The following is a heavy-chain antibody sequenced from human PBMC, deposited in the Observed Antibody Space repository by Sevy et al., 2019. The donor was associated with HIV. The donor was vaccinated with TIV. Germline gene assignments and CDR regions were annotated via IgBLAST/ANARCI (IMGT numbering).Heavy chain of an antibody. J-gene: IGHJ4*02. D-gene: IGHD2-2*01. CDR1: GFTFSDYY. CDR2: ISSSGSTI. Sequence: GGSLRLSCAASGFTFSDYYMSWIRQAPGKGLEWVSYISSSGSTIYYADSVKGRFTISRDNAENSLYLQMNSLRAEDTAVYYCARVGYCSSTSCYFDSSSLYYFDYWGQGTLVTVSS. V-gene: IGHV3-11*01. CDR3: ARVGYCSSTSCYFDSSSLYYFDY.